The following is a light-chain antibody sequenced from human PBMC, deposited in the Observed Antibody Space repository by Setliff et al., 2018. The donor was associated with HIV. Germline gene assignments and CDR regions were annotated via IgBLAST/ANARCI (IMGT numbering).Light chain of an antibody. V-gene: IGLV2-14*03. CDR2: EVS. CDR1: STDISTFTF. CDR3: PSYSRTTLHV. J-gene: IGLJ1*01. Sequence: QSALTQPASVSGSPGQSLTISCTGTSTDISTFTFVSWFQQYPGKAPKLIIYEVSQRPSGVSGRFSASKSGNTASLTISGLQADDEADYYCPSYSRTTLHVFGTGTNVTVL.